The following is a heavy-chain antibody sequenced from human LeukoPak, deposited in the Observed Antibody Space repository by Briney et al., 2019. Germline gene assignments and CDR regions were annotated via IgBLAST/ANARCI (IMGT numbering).Heavy chain of an antibody. CDR1: GFNVSNNY. CDR3: AISGLGFGEFRGLDY. Sequence: GGSVRLSCAASGFNVSNNYMNWVRQAPGKGLEWVSVIFSSGPTYYADTVKGRFTISRDTSKNALYLQMNSLRAEDTAVYYCAISGLGFGEFRGLDYWGQGTLVTVSS. J-gene: IGHJ4*02. CDR2: IFSSGPT. V-gene: IGHV3-53*01. D-gene: IGHD3-10*01.